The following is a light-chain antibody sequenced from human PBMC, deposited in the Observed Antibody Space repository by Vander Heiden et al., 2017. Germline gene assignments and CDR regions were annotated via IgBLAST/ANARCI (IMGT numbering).Light chain of an antibody. CDR3: GTWDSILAVLV. V-gene: IGLV1-51*01. CDR1: SSSIGTNS. J-gene: IGLJ2*01. Sequence: HSVFTPPPSLSPPPAQKVTTSSSGHSSSIGTNSVSWYQQLPGTAPNLLIYANTQRPSGIPDRFSGSKSGTSATLGITGLQTGDEADYYCGTWDSILAVLVFGGATKLTVL. CDR2: ANT.